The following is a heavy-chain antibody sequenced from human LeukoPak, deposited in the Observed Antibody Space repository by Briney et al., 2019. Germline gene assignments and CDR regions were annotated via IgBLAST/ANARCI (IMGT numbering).Heavy chain of an antibody. CDR1: GGSISSSSYY. D-gene: IGHD2/OR15-2a*01. CDR2: ISSSGSTI. CDR3: ARDGIYGPDYMDV. Sequence: LSLTCTVSGGSISSSSYYMSWIRQAPGKGLEWVSYISSSGSTIYYADSVKGRFTISRDNAENSLYLQMNSLRAEDTAVYYCARDGIYGPDYMDVWGKGTTVTVSS. J-gene: IGHJ6*03. V-gene: IGHV3-11*04.